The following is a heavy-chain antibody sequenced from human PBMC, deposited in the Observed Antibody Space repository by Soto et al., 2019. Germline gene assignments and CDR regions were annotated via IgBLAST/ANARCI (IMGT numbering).Heavy chain of an antibody. Sequence: EVQLVESGGGLVQPGGSLRLSCAASGFTFSRYAMHWVRQAPGKGLEYVSAISSNGGSTHYANSVKGRFTISRDNSKNTLYLQMGSLRVEDMAVYYCARDGLPQYAFDIWGQGTMVTVSS. J-gene: IGHJ3*02. V-gene: IGHV3-64*01. CDR1: GFTFSRYA. D-gene: IGHD4-17*01. CDR3: ARDGLPQYAFDI. CDR2: ISSNGGST.